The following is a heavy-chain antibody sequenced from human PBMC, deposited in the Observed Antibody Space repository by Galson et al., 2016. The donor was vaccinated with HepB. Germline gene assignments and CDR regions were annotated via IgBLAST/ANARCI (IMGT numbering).Heavy chain of an antibody. CDR2: IYRSGDT. CDR3: ARGTGYSSSEYYFDY. J-gene: IGHJ4*02. Sequence: ETLSLTCSVSGGSISSRNWWIWVRQPPNKGLEWIGEIYRSGDTNYNPSLKSRITISIDKSRNQFSLKLSSVTAADTAVYYCARGTGYSSSEYYFDYWGQGTLVTVSS. CDR1: GGSISSRNW. D-gene: IGHD6-6*01. V-gene: IGHV4-4*02.